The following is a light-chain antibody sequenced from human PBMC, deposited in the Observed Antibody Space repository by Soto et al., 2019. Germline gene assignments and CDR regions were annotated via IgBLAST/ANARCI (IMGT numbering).Light chain of an antibody. CDR1: QTISTY. J-gene: IGKJ2*01. CDR2: DAS. CDR3: QQSDSTPYT. V-gene: IGKV1-39*01. Sequence: DIPTTQSPSSLSASVGDRVTITCRASQTISTYLNWYQQKPGKAPRLLIYDASSLLSGVPSRFSGSGSGTDFTLTIASLQPEDFSTYYCQQSDSTPYTFGQGTMVDIK.